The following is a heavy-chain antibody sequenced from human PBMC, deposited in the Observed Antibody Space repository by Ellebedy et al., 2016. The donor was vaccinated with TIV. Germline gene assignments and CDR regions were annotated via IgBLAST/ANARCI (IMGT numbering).Heavy chain of an antibody. CDR2: IYHSGST. Sequence: SETRSLTXNVSGGTISSTNYYWGWIRQSPEKGLEWIGSIYHSGSTYYNPSLKSRLTISLDTTKNQFSLRLDSVTAADTAVYYCASSPSGYEIPYWGQGTLVTVSS. J-gene: IGHJ4*02. CDR1: GGTISSTNYY. CDR3: ASSPSGYEIPY. V-gene: IGHV4-39*07. D-gene: IGHD5-12*01.